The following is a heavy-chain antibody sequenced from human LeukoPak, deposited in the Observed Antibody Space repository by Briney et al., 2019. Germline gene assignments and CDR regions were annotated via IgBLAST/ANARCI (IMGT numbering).Heavy chain of an antibody. CDR1: GFTFSSYA. V-gene: IGHV3-30-3*01. D-gene: IGHD3/OR15-3a*01. J-gene: IGHJ4*02. CDR3: ARDLDSLYYFDY. CDR2: ISYDGSNK. Sequence: PGGSLRLSCAASGFTFSSYAMHWVRQAPGKRLEWVAVISYDGSNKYYADSVRGRFTISRDNSKNTLYLQMNSLRAEDTAVYYCARDLDSLYYFDYWGQGTLVTVSS.